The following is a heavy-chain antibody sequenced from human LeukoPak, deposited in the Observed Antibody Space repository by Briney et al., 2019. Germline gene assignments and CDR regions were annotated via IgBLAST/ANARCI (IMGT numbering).Heavy chain of an antibody. D-gene: IGHD3-22*01. J-gene: IGHJ4*02. Sequence: GGSLRLSCEASGFTFNDYDMSWIRQPPGKGLEWVSGINSSGGSTDYADSVKGRFTISRDNAKNSQYLQMNSLRAEDTAVYYCARDHYYYDSSGYSYWGQGTLVTVSS. V-gene: IGHV3-20*04. CDR1: GFTFNDYD. CDR2: INSSGGST. CDR3: ARDHYYYDSSGYSY.